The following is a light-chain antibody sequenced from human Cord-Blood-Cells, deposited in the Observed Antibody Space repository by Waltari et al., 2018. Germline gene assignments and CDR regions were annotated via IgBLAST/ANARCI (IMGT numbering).Light chain of an antibody. Sequence: DIVMTQSPDSLAVSLGERATINCKSSQSVLYSSNNKTYLAWYQQKPGQLPKMLIYWASTRESGVPDRFSGSGSGTDFTLTSSSLQAADVAVYYWQEYYSTPRTFGQGTKVEIK. J-gene: IGKJ1*01. CDR2: WAS. CDR3: QEYYSTPRT. CDR1: QSVLYSSNNKTY. V-gene: IGKV4-1*01.